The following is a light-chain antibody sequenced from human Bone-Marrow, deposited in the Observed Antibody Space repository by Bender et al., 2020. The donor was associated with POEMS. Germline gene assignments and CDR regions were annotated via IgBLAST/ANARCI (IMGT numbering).Light chain of an antibody. V-gene: IGLV2-23*03. CDR3: CSYAGSSTFV. CDR1: SGDVGTYDL. J-gene: IGLJ1*01. Sequence: QSALTQPASVSASPGQSITISCTGTSGDVGTYDLVSWYQHRPGKAPKLIIYEGRKRPSGVSDRFSGSKSANAASLTISGLQAEDEGDYYCCSYAGSSTFVFGTGTKVTVL. CDR2: EGR.